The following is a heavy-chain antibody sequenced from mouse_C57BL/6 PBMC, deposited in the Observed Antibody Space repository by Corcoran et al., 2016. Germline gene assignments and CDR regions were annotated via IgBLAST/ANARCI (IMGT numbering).Heavy chain of an antibody. J-gene: IGHJ3*01. CDR1: GYFITSGNY. D-gene: IGHD2-2*01. CDR2: ISYDSSN. V-gene: IGHV3-6*01. Sequence: DVQLQESGPGLVKPSQSLSPTCSVTGYFITSGNYWNWIRQFTGNKMEWMGYISYDSSNNYNPSIKNRISITRYTSKNQFFLKLNSVTTEDTATYHCASYYGYPWFAYWCQGTLVTVSA. CDR3: ASYYGYPWFAY.